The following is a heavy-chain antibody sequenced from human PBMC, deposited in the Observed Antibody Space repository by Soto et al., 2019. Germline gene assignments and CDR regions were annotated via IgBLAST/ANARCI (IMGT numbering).Heavy chain of an antibody. Sequence: GESLKISCKGSGYSFTSYWIGWVRQMPGKGLEWMGIIYPGDSDTRYSPSFQGQVTISADKSITTAYLQGSSLKASDTAMYYCARTDFGAPARYYYGMDVWGQGTTVTVSS. CDR1: GYSFTSYW. J-gene: IGHJ6*02. CDR3: ARTDFGAPARYYYGMDV. D-gene: IGHD3-3*01. V-gene: IGHV5-51*06. CDR2: IYPGDSDT.